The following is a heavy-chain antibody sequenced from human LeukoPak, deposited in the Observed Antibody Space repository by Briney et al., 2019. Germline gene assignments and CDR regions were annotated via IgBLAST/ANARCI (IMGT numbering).Heavy chain of an antibody. V-gene: IGHV3-23*01. CDR1: GFTFSSYG. J-gene: IGHJ5*02. Sequence: PGGSLRLSCAASGFTFSSYGMSWVRQAPGKGLEWVSAISGSGGSTYYADSVKGRFTISRDNSKNTLYLQMNSLRAEDTAVYYCAIAYCGGDCYSWAPNWFDPWGQGTLVTVSS. CDR3: AIAYCGGDCYSWAPNWFDP. D-gene: IGHD2-21*02. CDR2: ISGSGGST.